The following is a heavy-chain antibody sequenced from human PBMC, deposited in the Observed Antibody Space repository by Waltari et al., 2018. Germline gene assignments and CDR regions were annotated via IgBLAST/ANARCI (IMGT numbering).Heavy chain of an antibody. CDR2: ISSDGINT. D-gene: IGHD5-18*01. CDR3: ARSRRGTAEVNAFDV. J-gene: IGHJ3*01. CDR1: GFAFRSYA. Sequence: EVQLVESGGGLVQPGGSLRLSCAPSGFAFRSYALHWVRQAPGKGLEYVSAISSDGINTYYTNSVKGRFKISRDNSKNTLYLQMGSLRPEDMAVYYCARSRRGTAEVNAFDVWGQGTMVTVSS. V-gene: IGHV3-64*01.